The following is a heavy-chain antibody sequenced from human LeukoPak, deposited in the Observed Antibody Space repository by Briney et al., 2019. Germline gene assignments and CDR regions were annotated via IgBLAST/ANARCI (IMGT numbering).Heavy chain of an antibody. CDR2: ISAYSGHT. V-gene: IGHV1-18*01. Sequence: GASVKVSCKASGYPLTSYGIVWVRQAPGQGLEWTGWISAYSGHTNYAQKLQGRVTMTTDRSTSTVYMELRSLRFDDTAVYYCARGADYKTVKYDYWGQGTLVTVSS. CDR1: GYPLTSYG. D-gene: IGHD4-11*01. J-gene: IGHJ4*02. CDR3: ARGADYKTVKYDY.